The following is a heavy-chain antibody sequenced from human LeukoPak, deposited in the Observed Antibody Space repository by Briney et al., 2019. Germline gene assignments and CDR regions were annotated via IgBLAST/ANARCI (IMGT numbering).Heavy chain of an antibody. CDR1: GFPFSNYG. D-gene: IGHD1-26*01. Sequence: PGGSLRLSCEASGFPFSNYGMHWVRQAPGKGLEWVAVIWYDGSNKYYADSVKGRFTISRDNLKNTLYLQMNSLRAEDTAVYHCARGNSGSYYRNWFDPWGQGTLVTVSS. V-gene: IGHV3-33*01. J-gene: IGHJ5*02. CDR2: IWYDGSNK. CDR3: ARGNSGSYYRNWFDP.